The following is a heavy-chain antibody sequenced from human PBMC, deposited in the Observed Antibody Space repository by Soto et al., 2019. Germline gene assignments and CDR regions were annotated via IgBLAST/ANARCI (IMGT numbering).Heavy chain of an antibody. Sequence: GGSLRLSCAASGFTFSSYAMSWVRQAPGKGLEWVSAISGSGGSTYYADSVKGRFTISRDNSKNTLYLQMNSLRAEDTAVYYCAKDRDTRYFDWLSGGFDYWGQGTLVTVSS. CDR3: AKDRDTRYFDWLSGGFDY. J-gene: IGHJ4*02. CDR1: GFTFSSYA. V-gene: IGHV3-23*01. D-gene: IGHD3-9*01. CDR2: ISGSGGST.